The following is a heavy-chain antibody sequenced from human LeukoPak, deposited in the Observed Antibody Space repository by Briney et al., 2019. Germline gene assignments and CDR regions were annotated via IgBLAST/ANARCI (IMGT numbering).Heavy chain of an antibody. Sequence: GASVKVPCKVSGYTLTELSMHWVRQAPGQGLEWMGWINPKSGDTNYAQKFQGRVTMTRDTSISTAYMDMSSLRSDDTAVYYCARNLWFGESSDAFDMWGQGTMVTVSS. D-gene: IGHD3-10*01. CDR3: ARNLWFGESSDAFDM. CDR2: INPKSGDT. V-gene: IGHV1-2*02. J-gene: IGHJ3*02. CDR1: GYTLTELS.